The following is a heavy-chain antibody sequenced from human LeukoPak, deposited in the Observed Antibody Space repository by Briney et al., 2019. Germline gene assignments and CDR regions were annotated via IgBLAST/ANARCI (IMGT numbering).Heavy chain of an antibody. CDR3: ARDLWKVEYYYYGMDV. CDR1: GFTVSTNY. J-gene: IGHJ6*02. D-gene: IGHD3-10*01. V-gene: IGHV3-66*01. Sequence: GGSLRLSCAASGFTVSTNYMSWVRQAPGKGLEWVSVIYPGGSTYYADSVKGRSTISRDDSKNTLYLQMNSLRAEDTAVYYCARDLWKVEYYYYGMDVWGQGTTVTVSS. CDR2: IYPGGST.